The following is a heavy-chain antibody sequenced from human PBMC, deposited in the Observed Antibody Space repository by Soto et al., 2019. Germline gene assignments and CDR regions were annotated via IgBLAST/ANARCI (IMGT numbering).Heavy chain of an antibody. D-gene: IGHD3-16*02. CDR1: GYTFTDYY. CDR3: SSGSVLHLGELSLGNF. Sequence: QVQLVQSGAEVKKPGASVKVSCKASGYTFTDYYMHWVRQAPGQGLEWMGIINPSDASTTYAQKFQGIVTMTSDTSTTTVYMELSSLRSQDTAVYFCSSGSVLHLGELSLGNFWGQGTLVTVSS. V-gene: IGHV1-46*03. CDR2: INPSDAST. J-gene: IGHJ4*02.